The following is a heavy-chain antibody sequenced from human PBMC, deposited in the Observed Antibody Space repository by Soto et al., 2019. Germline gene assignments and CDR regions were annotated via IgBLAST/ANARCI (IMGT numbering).Heavy chain of an antibody. CDR1: GGSIASRSDC. CDR3: ARQKSGVNWLDP. V-gene: IGHV4-39*01. CDR2: MYHSGDT. Sequence: SETLSLTCTVSGGSIASRSDCWGWIRQSPEKGLEWIGCMYHSGDTYYNPSLKSRVTMSVDTPKSQFSLELGSLTAADTAMYYCARQKSGVNWLDPRGQGMLVTVSS. J-gene: IGHJ5*02.